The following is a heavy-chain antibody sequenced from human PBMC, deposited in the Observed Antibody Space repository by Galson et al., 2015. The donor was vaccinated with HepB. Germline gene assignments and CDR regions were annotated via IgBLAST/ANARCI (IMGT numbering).Heavy chain of an antibody. J-gene: IGHJ4*02. Sequence: SVKVSCKASGYTFTTYYIHWVRQAPGQGLEWMRIINPSAGSSNYAQKFQGRVTMTRDTSTSTVYMEVSSLRSEDTAVYYCARERRYYFDNSGYYPLGYWGQGTLVTVSS. CDR1: GYTFTTYY. CDR3: ARERRYYFDNSGYYPLGY. V-gene: IGHV1-46*03. CDR2: INPSAGSS. D-gene: IGHD3-22*01.